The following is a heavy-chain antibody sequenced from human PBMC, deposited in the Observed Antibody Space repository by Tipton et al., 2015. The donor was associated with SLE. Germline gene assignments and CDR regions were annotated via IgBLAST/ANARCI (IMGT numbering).Heavy chain of an antibody. CDR3: ARAPRSGYDLRPYYYSYMDV. Sequence: TLSLTCTVSGGSISSYYWSWIRQPPGRGLEWIGYISYSGSTNYNPSLKSRVTISVDTSKNQFSLKLSSVTAADTAVYYCARAPRSGYDLRPYYYSYMDVWGKGTTVTVSS. J-gene: IGHJ6*03. CDR2: ISYSGST. V-gene: IGHV4-59*01. D-gene: IGHD5-12*01. CDR1: GGSISSYY.